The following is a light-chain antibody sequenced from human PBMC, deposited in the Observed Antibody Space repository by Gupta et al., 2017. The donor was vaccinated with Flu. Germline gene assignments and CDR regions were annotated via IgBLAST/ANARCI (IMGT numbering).Light chain of an antibody. V-gene: IGKV3-15*01. CDR3: QQYNNWPPTT. J-gene: IGKJ4*01. CDR1: QSVSNN. Sequence: ATLSVSPGERATLSCRASQSVSNNLAWYQQKPGQAPRLLLYGTSTRAPGIPDRFSGSGSGTDFTLTISGLQSEDFAVYYCQQYNNWPPTTFGGGTKVEIK. CDR2: GTS.